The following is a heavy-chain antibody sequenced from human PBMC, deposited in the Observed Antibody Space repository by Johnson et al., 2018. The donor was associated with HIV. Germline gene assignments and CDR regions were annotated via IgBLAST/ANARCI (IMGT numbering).Heavy chain of an antibody. CDR1: GFTFSSYW. Sequence: QVQLVESGGGLVHPGGSLRLSCAASGFTFSSYWMHWVRQAPGKGLVWVTFISYDGGNKHYADSVKGRFTISRDNSKNTLYLQMNSLRAEDTAVYYCASLGGYSGYGHDAFDIWGQGTMVTVSS. CDR3: ASLGGYSGYGHDAFDI. CDR2: ISYDGGNK. J-gene: IGHJ3*02. D-gene: IGHD5-12*01. V-gene: IGHV3-30*03.